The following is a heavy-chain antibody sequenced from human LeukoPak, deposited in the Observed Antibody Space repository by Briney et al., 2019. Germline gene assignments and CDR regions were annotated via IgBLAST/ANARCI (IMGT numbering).Heavy chain of an antibody. CDR3: ARSIAARRYFDY. CDR2: ISGSGGST. CDR1: GFTFSSYA. V-gene: IGHV3-23*01. D-gene: IGHD6-6*01. J-gene: IGHJ4*02. Sequence: GGSLRLSCAVSGFTFSSYAMSWVRQAPGKGLEWVSAISGSGGSTYYADSVKGRFTISRDNSKNTLYLQMNSLRAEDTAVYYCARSIAARRYFDYWGQGTLVTVSS.